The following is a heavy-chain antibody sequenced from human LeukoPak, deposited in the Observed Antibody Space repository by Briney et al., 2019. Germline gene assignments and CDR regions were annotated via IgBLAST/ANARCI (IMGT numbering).Heavy chain of an antibody. CDR2: ISSSGSTI. J-gene: IGHJ3*02. CDR3: ARTREYCSGGSCYSDAFDI. Sequence: PGGSLRLSCAASGFTFSSYEMNWVRQAPGKGLEWVSYISSSGSTIYYADSVKGRFTISRDNAKNSLYLQMNNLRAEDTAVYYCARTREYCSGGSCYSDAFDIWGQGTMVTVSS. V-gene: IGHV3-48*03. CDR1: GFTFSSYE. D-gene: IGHD2-15*01.